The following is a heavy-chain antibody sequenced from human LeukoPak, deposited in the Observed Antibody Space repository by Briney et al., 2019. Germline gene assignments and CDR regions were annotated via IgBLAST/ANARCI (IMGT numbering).Heavy chain of an antibody. J-gene: IGHJ4*02. D-gene: IGHD3-10*01. CDR1: GITLSNYG. CDR3: TRRGVVMREIRRMSRNEACDFDF. CDR2: ISDSGGST. V-gene: IGHV3-23*01. Sequence: GGSLRLSCAVSGITLSNYGMSWVRQAPGKGLEGVAGISDSGGSTNYADSVKGRFTISRDNPKNTLYLQMNSLRAPDTAVSFCTRRGVVMREIRRMSRNEACDFDFWGQGTMVTVSS.